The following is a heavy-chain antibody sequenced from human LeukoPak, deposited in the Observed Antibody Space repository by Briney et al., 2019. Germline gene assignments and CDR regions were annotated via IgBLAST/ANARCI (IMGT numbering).Heavy chain of an antibody. D-gene: IGHD3-10*01. CDR3: ASVDYYGSGSYPSY. CDR1: GFTFSRYW. Sequence: GGSLRLSCAVSGFTFSRYWMTWVRQAPGKGLEWVANIKQDGSEKYYVDSVKGRFTISRDNAKNSLYLQMNSLRAEDTAVYYCASVDYYGSGSYPSYWGQGALVTVSS. CDR2: IKQDGSEK. V-gene: IGHV3-7*01. J-gene: IGHJ4*02.